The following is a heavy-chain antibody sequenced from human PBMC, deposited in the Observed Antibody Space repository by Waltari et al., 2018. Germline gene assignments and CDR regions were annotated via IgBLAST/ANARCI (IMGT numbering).Heavy chain of an antibody. CDR1: GSHLGAFC. V-gene: IGHV3-7*01. Sequence: DVHLVESGGGLVRPGESLRLPCVVSGSHLGAFCLFWARQDPGRGLEWGTSIKKDGSEIHYVESVKDGFTISRDNAKKSIDLQMNSLRGEDTAVDFCVGGGEGNSNSQDRGFDAWGQGSLVTVSS. D-gene: IGHD3-16*01. CDR3: VGGGEGNSNSQDRGFDA. J-gene: IGHJ5*02. CDR2: IKKDGSEI.